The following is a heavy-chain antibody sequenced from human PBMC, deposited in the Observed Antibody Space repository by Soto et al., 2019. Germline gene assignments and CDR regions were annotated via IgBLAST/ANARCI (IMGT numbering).Heavy chain of an antibody. J-gene: IGHJ4*02. D-gene: IGHD2-21*02. Sequence: GASVKVSCKASGYTFTSYAMHWVRQAPGQRLEWMGWINAGNGNTKYSQKFQGRVTITRDTSASTAYMELSSLRSEDTAVYYCARDLGHIVVVTAPGLWGQGTLVTVSS. CDR3: ARDLGHIVVVTAPGL. CDR2: INAGNGNT. V-gene: IGHV1-3*01. CDR1: GYTFTSYA.